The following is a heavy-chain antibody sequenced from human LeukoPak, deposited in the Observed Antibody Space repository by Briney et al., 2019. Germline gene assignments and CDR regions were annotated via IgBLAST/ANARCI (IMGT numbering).Heavy chain of an antibody. CDR3: AKDRHTPEFIAAAD. CDR2: ISYDGSNK. V-gene: IGHV3-30*18. Sequence: GRSLRLSCAASGFTFSSYGMYWVRQAPGKGLEWVAVISYDGSNKYYADSVKGRFTISRDNSKNTLYLQMNSLRAEDTAVYYCAKDRHTPEFIAAADWGQGTLVTVSS. D-gene: IGHD6-13*01. CDR1: GFTFSSYG. J-gene: IGHJ4*02.